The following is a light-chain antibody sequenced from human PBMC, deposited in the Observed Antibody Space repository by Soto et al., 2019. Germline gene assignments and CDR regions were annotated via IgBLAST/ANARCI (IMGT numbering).Light chain of an antibody. V-gene: IGKV1-5*01. CDR3: QQYNTYPWT. CDR2: DSY. J-gene: IGKJ1*01. Sequence: DIQMTQSPATLSASVGDRVTITCRASQSISSWLAWYQQKPGKVPKLLIDDSYILESGVTSRFSGSRSGTEFTLTISSLQPDDFATYYCQQYNTYPWTFGQGTKVEIK. CDR1: QSISSW.